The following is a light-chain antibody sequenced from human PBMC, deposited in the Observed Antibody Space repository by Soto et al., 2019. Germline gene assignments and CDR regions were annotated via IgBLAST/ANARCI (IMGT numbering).Light chain of an antibody. Sequence: HSVLTQAASGSGFPGQSITISCTRTSSDVGGYNYVSWYQQQPGKAPKFMIYDVTNRPSGVSNRFSGSKSGNTASLTISGLQAEDEADYYCCSYTTSNTRQIVFGTGTKVTVL. CDR1: SSDVGGYNY. CDR2: DVT. J-gene: IGLJ1*01. V-gene: IGLV2-14*03. CDR3: CSYTTSNTRQIV.